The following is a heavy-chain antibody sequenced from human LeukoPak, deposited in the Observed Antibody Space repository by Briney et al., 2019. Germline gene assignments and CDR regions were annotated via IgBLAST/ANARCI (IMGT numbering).Heavy chain of an antibody. CDR1: GYTFTSYY. J-gene: IGHJ4*02. D-gene: IGHD3-22*01. Sequence: ASVKVSCKASGYTFTSYYMHWVRPAPGQGLEWMGIINPSGGSTSYAQKFQGRVTMTRDTSTSTVYMELSSLRSEDTAVYYCARGTWADYYDSSGYPDDYWGQGTLVTVSS. CDR3: ARGTWADYYDSSGYPDDY. CDR2: INPSGGST. V-gene: IGHV1-46*01.